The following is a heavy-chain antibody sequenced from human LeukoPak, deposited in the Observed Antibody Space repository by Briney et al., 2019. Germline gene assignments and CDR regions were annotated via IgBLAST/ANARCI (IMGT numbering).Heavy chain of an antibody. CDR2: IIPIFGTA. J-gene: IGHJ3*02. D-gene: IGHD6-6*01. Sequence: KVSCKASGGTFSSYAISWVRQAPGQGLEWIGGIIPIFGTANYAQKFQGRVTITADESTSTAYMELSSLRSEDTAVYYCATTREYSRSGSGAFDIWGQGTMVTVSS. CDR1: GGTFSSYA. CDR3: ATTREYSRSGSGAFDI. V-gene: IGHV1-69*01.